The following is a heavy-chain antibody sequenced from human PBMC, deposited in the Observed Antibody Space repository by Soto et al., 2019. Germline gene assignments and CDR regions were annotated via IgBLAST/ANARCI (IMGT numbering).Heavy chain of an antibody. V-gene: IGHV3-7*01. Sequence: GGSLRLSCAASGFTFSSYWMSWVRQAPGKGLEWVANIKQDGSEKYYVDSVKGRFTISRDNAKNSLYLQMNSLRAEDTAVYYCARAGRVLRFLEWLFDYWGQGTLVTVSS. J-gene: IGHJ4*02. CDR1: GFTFSSYW. CDR3: ARAGRVLRFLEWLFDY. CDR2: IKQDGSEK. D-gene: IGHD3-3*01.